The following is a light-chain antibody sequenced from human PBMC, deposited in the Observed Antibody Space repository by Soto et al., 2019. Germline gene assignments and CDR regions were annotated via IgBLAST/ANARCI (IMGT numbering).Light chain of an antibody. Sequence: AIQMTQSPSSLSASVGDRVTITCRASQDIRSYLGWYQQEPGKAPKLLIYAASSLQSGVPSRFSGSGSGTDFTLTINSLQPEDFATYYCRQDYNYPLTLGGGTKVEIK. CDR2: AAS. V-gene: IGKV1-6*01. CDR3: RQDYNYPLT. J-gene: IGKJ4*01. CDR1: QDIRSY.